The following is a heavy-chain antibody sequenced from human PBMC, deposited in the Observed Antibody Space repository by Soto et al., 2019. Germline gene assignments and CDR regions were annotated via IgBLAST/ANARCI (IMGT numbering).Heavy chain of an antibody. V-gene: IGHV3-64D*08. CDR2: ISSNGGST. J-gene: IGHJ4*02. CDR3: VKDASKTGTPYYFDY. Sequence: GGSLGLSCSASGFSFSSYAVHWVRQAPGKGLEYVSAISSNGGSTYYADSVKGRFTISRDNSKNTLYLQMSSLRAEDTAVYYCVKDASKTGTPYYFDYWGQGTLVTVSS. D-gene: IGHD1-1*01. CDR1: GFSFSSYA.